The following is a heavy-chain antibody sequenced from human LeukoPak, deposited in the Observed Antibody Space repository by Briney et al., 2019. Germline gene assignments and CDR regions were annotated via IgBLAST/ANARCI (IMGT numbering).Heavy chain of an antibody. CDR2: ISRSTETT. V-gene: IGHV3-23*01. D-gene: IGHD3-16*02. J-gene: IGHJ4*02. CDR3: AKDSVWGSYRPTQIDY. CDR1: GFSFSSFA. Sequence: GGSLRLSCAVSGFSFSSFALSWVRQAPGKGLEWVSSISRSTETTLYADSVKGRFTISRDNSKNTLYLQMNSLRAEDTAVYYCAKDSVWGSYRPTQIDYWGQGTLVTVSS.